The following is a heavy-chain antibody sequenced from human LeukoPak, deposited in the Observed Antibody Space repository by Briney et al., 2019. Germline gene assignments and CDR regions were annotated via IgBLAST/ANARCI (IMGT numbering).Heavy chain of an antibody. J-gene: IGHJ4*02. V-gene: IGHV3-48*03. CDR1: GFTFSSYE. D-gene: IGHD5-12*01. CDR3: AKDGAWLRFDD. CDR2: ISSSGSTI. Sequence: PGGSLRLSCAASGFTFSSYEMNWVRQAPGKGLEWVSYISSSGSTIYYADSVKGRFTISRDDSKNTLYLQMNNLRADDTAVYYCAKDGAWLRFDDWGQGILVTVSS.